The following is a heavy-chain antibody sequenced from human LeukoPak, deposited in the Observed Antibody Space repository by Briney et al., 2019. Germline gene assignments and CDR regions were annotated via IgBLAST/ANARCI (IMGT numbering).Heavy chain of an antibody. CDR3: ARDVGEGFCSGGSCSDY. V-gene: IGHV1-2*06. D-gene: IGHD2-15*01. J-gene: IGHJ4*02. Sequence: ASVKVSCKASGYTFTGYYMHWVRQAPGQGLEWMGRINPNSGGTNYAQKFQGRVTMTRDTSISTAYMELSRLRSDDTAVYYCARDVGEGFCSGGSCSDYRGQGTLVTVSS. CDR1: GYTFTGYY. CDR2: INPNSGGT.